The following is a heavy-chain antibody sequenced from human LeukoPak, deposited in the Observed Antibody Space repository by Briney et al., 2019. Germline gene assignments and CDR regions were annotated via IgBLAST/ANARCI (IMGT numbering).Heavy chain of an antibody. CDR2: IYYSGST. J-gene: IGHJ4*02. V-gene: IGHV4-59*08. D-gene: IGHD5-12*01. Sequence: PSETLSLTCTVSGGSLSSYYWSWIRQPPGKGLEWIGYIYYSGSTNYNPSLKSRVTISVDTSKNQFSLKLSSVTAADTAVYYCARHGGAGGYSGYGPFDYWGQGTLVTVSS. CDR1: GGSLSSYY. CDR3: ARHGGAGGYSGYGPFDY.